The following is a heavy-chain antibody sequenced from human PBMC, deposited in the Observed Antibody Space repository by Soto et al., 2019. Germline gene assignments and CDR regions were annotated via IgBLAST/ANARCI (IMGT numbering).Heavy chain of an antibody. CDR3: ARDRRTVQSTYSDYGMDV. Sequence: AQVTVSCEASAYTFIGYGINRVRQAPGKGLEWLGCNSAYNGDTDYAQKVQGRVTMTTDASASAAYMELRSLTSGDTDLYYGARDRRTVQSTYSDYGMDVWGQETTATVSS. CDR2: NSAYNGDT. V-gene: IGHV1-18*04. J-gene: IGHJ6*02. D-gene: IGHD2-21*01. CDR1: AYTFIGYG.